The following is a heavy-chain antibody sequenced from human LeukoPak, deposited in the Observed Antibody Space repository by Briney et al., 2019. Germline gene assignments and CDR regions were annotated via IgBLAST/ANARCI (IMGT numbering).Heavy chain of an antibody. J-gene: IGHJ5*02. V-gene: IGHV4-39*01. CDR3: ASIRTYYYDSSGYDPEGNWFDP. CDR1: GASISGYY. Sequence: SETLSLTCTVSGASISGYYWGWIRQPPGKGLEWIGSIYYSGSTYYNPSLKSRVTISVDTSKNQFSLKLSSVTAADTAVYYCASIRTYYYDSSGYDPEGNWFDPWGQGTLVTVPS. D-gene: IGHD3-22*01. CDR2: IYYSGST.